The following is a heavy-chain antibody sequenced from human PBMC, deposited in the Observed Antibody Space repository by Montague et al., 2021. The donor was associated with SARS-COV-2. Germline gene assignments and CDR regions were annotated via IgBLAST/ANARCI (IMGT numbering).Heavy chain of an antibody. CDR2: IYDSGGA. D-gene: IGHD3-3*01. V-gene: IGHV4-59*01. Sequence: SETLSLTCTISGGSMRRYYWTWIRQPPGKELEWIGSIYDSGGARYNPSLKSRVSISVDASKNQFSLRVTSVTAADTAVYFCARRGTGNYEILDDWGQGILVTVSS. J-gene: IGHJ1*01. CDR3: ARRGTGNYEILDD. CDR1: GGSMRRYY.